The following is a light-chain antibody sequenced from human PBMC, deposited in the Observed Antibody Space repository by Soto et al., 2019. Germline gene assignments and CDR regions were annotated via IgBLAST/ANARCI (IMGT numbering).Light chain of an antibody. J-gene: IGLJ2*01. CDR1: SSDVGGQNA. V-gene: IGLV2-23*02. Sequence: QSVLTQPASVSGSPGQSITISCTGTSSDVGGQNAVSWYQQHPGKAPKFKIYDVSKRPSGVSSRFSGSKSGNTASLTISGLQAEDEADYYCCSYAGSSTVVFGGGTKLTVL. CDR2: DVS. CDR3: CSYAGSSTVV.